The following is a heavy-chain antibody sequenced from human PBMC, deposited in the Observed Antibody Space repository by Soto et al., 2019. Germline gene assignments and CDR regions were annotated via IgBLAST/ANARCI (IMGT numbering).Heavy chain of an antibody. D-gene: IGHD5-12*01. Sequence: QVPLVESGGGVVQPGRSLRLSCAASGFTFSSYAMHWVRQAPGKGLEWVAVISYDGSNKYYADSVKGRFTISRDNXKNTLYLQMNSLRAEDTAVYYCARSNVEMATILGYWGQGTLVTVSS. CDR2: ISYDGSNK. J-gene: IGHJ4*02. CDR3: ARSNVEMATILGY. CDR1: GFTFSSYA. V-gene: IGHV3-30-3*01.